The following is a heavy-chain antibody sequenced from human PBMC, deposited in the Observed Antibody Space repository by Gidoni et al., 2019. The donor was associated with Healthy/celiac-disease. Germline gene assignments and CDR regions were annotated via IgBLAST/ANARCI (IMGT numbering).Heavy chain of an antibody. V-gene: IGHV1-3*01. CDR1: GYTFTSYA. Sequence: QVQLVQSGAAVKKPGASVKVSCTASGYTFTSYAMHWVRQAPGQRLEWMGWINAGNGKTKYSQKFQGRVTINRDTSASTAYMELSSLRSEDTAVYYCARGTAMANDYWGQGTLVTVSS. J-gene: IGHJ4*02. D-gene: IGHD5-18*01. CDR3: ARGTAMANDY. CDR2: INAGNGKT.